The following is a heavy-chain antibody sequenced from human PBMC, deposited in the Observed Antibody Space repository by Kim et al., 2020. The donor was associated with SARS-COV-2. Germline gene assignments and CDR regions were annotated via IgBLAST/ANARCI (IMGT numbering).Heavy chain of an antibody. CDR2: IYYSGST. J-gene: IGHJ4*02. V-gene: IGHV4-59*13. Sequence: SETLSLTCTVSGGSISSYYWSWIRQPPGKGLEWIGYIYYSGSTNYNPSLKSRVTISVDTSKNQFSLKLSSVTAADTAVYYCARSGVAGIDYWVQGTLVTVSS. CDR3: ARSGVAGIDY. D-gene: IGHD6-19*01. CDR1: GGSISSYY.